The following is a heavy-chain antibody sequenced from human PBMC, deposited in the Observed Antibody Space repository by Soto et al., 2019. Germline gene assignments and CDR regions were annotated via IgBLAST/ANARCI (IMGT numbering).Heavy chain of an antibody. CDR1: GFIFSSYG. CDR2: ISNDGSDK. CDR3: AKERDVKAVAAPVDY. Sequence: PGGSLRLSCAASGFIFSSYGMHWVRQAPGKGLEWVALISNDGSDKNYADSVKGRFTISRDNSKNTLYLELNSLRGEGTAVYYCAKERDVKAVAAPVDYWGQGTLVTVSS. D-gene: IGHD6-19*01. V-gene: IGHV3-30*18. J-gene: IGHJ4*02.